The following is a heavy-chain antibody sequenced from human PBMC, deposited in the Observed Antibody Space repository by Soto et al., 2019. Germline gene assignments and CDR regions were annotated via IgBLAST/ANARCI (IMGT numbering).Heavy chain of an antibody. CDR3: ARDLGIFTFGGVIVPTNWFDP. CDR2: INAGNGNT. J-gene: IGHJ5*02. Sequence: QVQLVQSGAEVKKPGASVKVSCKASGYTFTSYAMHWVRQAPGQRLEWMGWINAGNGNTKYSQKFQGRVTITRGTSASTAYMELSSLRSEDTAVYYCARDLGIFTFGGVIVPTNWFDPWGQGTLVTVSS. CDR1: GYTFTSYA. D-gene: IGHD3-16*02. V-gene: IGHV1-3*01.